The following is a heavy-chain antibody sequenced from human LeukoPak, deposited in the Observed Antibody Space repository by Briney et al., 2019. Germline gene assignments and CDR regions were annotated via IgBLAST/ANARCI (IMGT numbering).Heavy chain of an antibody. Sequence: SETLSLTCTVSGGSISSSSYYWGWIRQPPGKGLEWIGSIYYSGSTYYNPSLKSRVTKSVDTSKNQFSLKLSSVTAADTAVYYCARRTTRSTGRYFDYWGQGTLVTVSS. J-gene: IGHJ4*02. CDR2: IYYSGST. CDR3: ARRTTRSTGRYFDY. CDR1: GGSISSSSYY. D-gene: IGHD2-8*02. V-gene: IGHV4-39*01.